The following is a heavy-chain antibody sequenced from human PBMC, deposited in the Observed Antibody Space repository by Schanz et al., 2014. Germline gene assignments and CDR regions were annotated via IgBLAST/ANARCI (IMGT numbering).Heavy chain of an antibody. Sequence: EVQLVESGGGLVKPGGSLRLSCAASGFTLNNFGMNWVRQAPGKGLEWVSCITGGSTTYTYYADSVRGRFTISRDNAKSSVYLQMNSLRAEDPAVYFCARSRVEGWGQGTTVTVSS. V-gene: IGHV3-21*01. J-gene: IGHJ6*02. CDR3: ARSRVEG. CDR2: ITGGSTTYT. CDR1: GFTLNNFG.